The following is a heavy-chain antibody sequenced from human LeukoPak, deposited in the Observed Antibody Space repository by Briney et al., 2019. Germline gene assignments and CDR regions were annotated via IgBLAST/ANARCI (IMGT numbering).Heavy chain of an antibody. V-gene: IGHV4-59*01. CDR3: ARGAWSGFDP. D-gene: IGHD2-8*02. Sequence: SETLSLTCTVSGGSISNYYWSWIRQPPGKGLESIGYIYYSGSTNHNPSFQNRVTISIDTSKNQFSLELTSVTAADTAVYYCARGAWSGFDPWGQGTLVTVSS. J-gene: IGHJ5*02. CDR1: GGSISNYY. CDR2: IYYSGST.